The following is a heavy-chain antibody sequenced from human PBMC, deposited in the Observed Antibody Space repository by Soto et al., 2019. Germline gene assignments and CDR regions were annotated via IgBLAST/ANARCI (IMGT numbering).Heavy chain of an antibody. CDR3: ARALKEYYYDSNPYCYFDS. V-gene: IGHV4-30-4*01. J-gene: IGHJ4*02. CDR2: IYYSGSA. CDR1: GGSISNGDYY. D-gene: IGHD3-22*01. Sequence: PSETLSLTCTVSGGSISNGDYYWNWIRQPPGKDLEWIGYIYYSGSAYYNPSLESRITISVDTSKNQFSLQLRSVTAADTAVYYCARALKEYYYDSNPYCYFDSWGQGSLVTVSS.